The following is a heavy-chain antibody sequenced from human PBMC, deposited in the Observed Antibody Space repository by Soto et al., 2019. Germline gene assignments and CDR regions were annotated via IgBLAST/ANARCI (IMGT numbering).Heavy chain of an antibody. CDR1: GFTFSSYG. D-gene: IGHD4-17*01. Sequence: QVQLVESGGGVVQPGRSLRLSCAASGFTFSSYGMHWVRQAPGKGLEWVAVIWYDGSNEYYADSVKGRFTISRDNSKNTLYLKMNSLRAEDTAVYYCARDGGGDGDYGDYWGQGTLVTVSS. V-gene: IGHV3-33*01. CDR2: IWYDGSNE. CDR3: ARDGGGDGDYGDY. J-gene: IGHJ4*02.